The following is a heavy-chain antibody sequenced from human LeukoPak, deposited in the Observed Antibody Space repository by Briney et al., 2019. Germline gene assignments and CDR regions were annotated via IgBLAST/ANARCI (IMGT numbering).Heavy chain of an antibody. D-gene: IGHD4-23*01. J-gene: IGHJ4*02. CDR2: IYYSGST. Sequence: SETLSLTCTGSGGSISIYYWSWLRQPPGKGLEWIGNIYYSGSTNYKPSLKGRVTISLNTSKNQFSLKLSSVTAADTAVYYCAREMVGNADSDYWGQGTLVTVSS. CDR1: GGSISIYY. V-gene: IGHV4-59*12. CDR3: AREMVGNADSDY.